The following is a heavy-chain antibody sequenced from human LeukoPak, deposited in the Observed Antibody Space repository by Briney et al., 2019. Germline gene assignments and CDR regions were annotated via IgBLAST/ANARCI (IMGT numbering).Heavy chain of an antibody. J-gene: IGHJ4*02. D-gene: IGHD2-2*01. CDR2: FDPEDGET. CDR3: ATSPGFVVVPAATGAPSY. V-gene: IGHV1-24*01. CDR1: GYTLTELS. Sequence: ASVKVSCKVSGYTLTELSMHWVRQAPGKGLEWMGGFDPEDGETIYAQKFQGRVTMTEDTSTDTAYMELSSLRSEDTAVYYCATSPGFVVVPAATGAPSYWGQGTLVTVSS.